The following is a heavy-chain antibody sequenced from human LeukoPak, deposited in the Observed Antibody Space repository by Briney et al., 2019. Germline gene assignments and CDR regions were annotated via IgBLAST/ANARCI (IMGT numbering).Heavy chain of an antibody. D-gene: IGHD3-3*01. CDR1: GGSISSGNNY. CDR3: ARDPSEYYDFWSGYSVWFDP. Sequence: SETLSLTYTVSGGSISSGNNYWNWIRQPAGKELEWIGRIYTSGSTNYNPSLKSRVTISLDTSKNQFSLKLGSVTAADTAVYYCARDPSEYYDFWSGYSVWFDPWGQGTLLTVSS. V-gene: IGHV4-61*02. J-gene: IGHJ5*02. CDR2: IYTSGST.